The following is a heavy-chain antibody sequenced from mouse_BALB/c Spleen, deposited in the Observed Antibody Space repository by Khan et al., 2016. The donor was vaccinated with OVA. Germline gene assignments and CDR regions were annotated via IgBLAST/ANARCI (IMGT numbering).Heavy chain of an antibody. Sequence: VQLKESGPGLVKPSQSLSLTCTVTGYSITSDYAWSWIRQFPGNKLEWMGYISYSGNTKYNPSLKSRISVTRDTSTNQSFLQLNSVTTEDTATYYCARMSWGDFDFWGQGTTLTVSS. J-gene: IGHJ2*01. V-gene: IGHV3-2*02. CDR2: ISYSGNT. CDR1: GYSITSDYA. CDR3: ARMSWGDFDF.